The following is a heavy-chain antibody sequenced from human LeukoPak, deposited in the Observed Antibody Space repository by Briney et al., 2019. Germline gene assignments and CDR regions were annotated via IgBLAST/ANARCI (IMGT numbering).Heavy chain of an antibody. D-gene: IGHD4-17*01. J-gene: IGHJ1*01. CDR3: AKDPGGDYVNAEYFQH. CDR1: AFSVSGYW. V-gene: IGHV3-74*01. CDR2: INSDGSTT. Sequence: PGGSLRLSCAASAFSVSGYWMHWVRQAPGKGLVWVSLINSDGSTTIYADSVQGRFTISRDNPKNTLYLQMNSLRAEDTAVYYCAKDPGGDYVNAEYFQHWGQGTLVTVSS.